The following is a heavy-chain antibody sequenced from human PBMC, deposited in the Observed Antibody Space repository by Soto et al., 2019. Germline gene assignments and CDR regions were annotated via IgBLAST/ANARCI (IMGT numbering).Heavy chain of an antibody. CDR3: AREDILTGYYGKGMFDY. CDR1: GGTFSSYA. CDR2: IIPIFGTA. D-gene: IGHD3-9*01. Sequence: SVKVSCKASGGTFSSYAISWVRQAPGQGLEWMGGIIPIFGTANYAQKFQGRVTITADESTSTAYMELSSLRSEDTAVYHCAREDILTGYYGKGMFDYWGQGTLVTVSS. V-gene: IGHV1-69*13. J-gene: IGHJ4*02.